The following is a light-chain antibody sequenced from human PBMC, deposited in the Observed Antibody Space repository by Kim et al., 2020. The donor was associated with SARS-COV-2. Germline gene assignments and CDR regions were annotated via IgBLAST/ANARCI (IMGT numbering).Light chain of an antibody. CDR3: QVWDSSSDHRV. V-gene: IGLV3-21*04. CDR1: NIGSKG. J-gene: IGLJ3*02. Sequence: SYELTQPPSVSVAPGKTARITCGGNNIGSKGVHWYQQKPGQAPVLVIYYDSDRPSGIPERFSGSNSGNMATLTISRVEAGDEADYYCQVWDSSSDHRVFGGGTQLTVL. CDR2: YDS.